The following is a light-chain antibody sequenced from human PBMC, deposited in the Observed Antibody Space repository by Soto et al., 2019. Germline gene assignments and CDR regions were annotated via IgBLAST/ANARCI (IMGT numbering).Light chain of an antibody. CDR3: QHYDQYPGT. CDR2: DAT. CDR1: QSLSTW. V-gene: IGKV1-5*01. Sequence: DIQLTQSPSTLSASVGDGVTLTCRASQSLSTWLAWYQLKPGKAPKLVIYDATILESGAPSRFSGSGSGTEFTLTISGLQPDDLATYYCQHYDQYPGTFGQGTKVDIK. J-gene: IGKJ1*01.